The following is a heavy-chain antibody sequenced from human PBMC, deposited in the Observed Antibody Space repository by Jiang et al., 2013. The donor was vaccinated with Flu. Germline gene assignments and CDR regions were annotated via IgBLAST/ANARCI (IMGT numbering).Heavy chain of an antibody. CDR1: GGSISSGSYY. CDR3: ARDFDYYGSGTYYNYDAFDI. CDR2: VFTSGIT. D-gene: IGHD3-10*01. Sequence: PGLVKPSQTLSLTCAVSGGSISSGSYYWSWIRQPAGKGLEWIGHVFTSGITNYSPSLKSRVTISIDMSKNQFSLKLSSVTAADTAVYYCARDFDYYGSGTYYNYDAFDIWGHGAMVTVSS. V-gene: IGHV4-61*02. J-gene: IGHJ3*02.